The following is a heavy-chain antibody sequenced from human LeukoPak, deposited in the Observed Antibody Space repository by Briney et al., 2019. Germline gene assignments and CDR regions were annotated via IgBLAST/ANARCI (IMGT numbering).Heavy chain of an antibody. V-gene: IGHV3-7*01. CDR1: GFTFSSYW. J-gene: IGHJ6*02. CDR2: IKQDGSEK. CDR3: ARDGTKYDFWSGYYMGYYYGMDV. Sequence: PGGSLRLSCAASGFTFSSYWMSWVRQAPGKGLEWVANIKQDGSEKHYVDSVKGRFTISRDNAKNSLYLQMNSLRAEDTAVYYCARDGTKYDFWSGYYMGYYYGMDVWGQGTTVTVSS. D-gene: IGHD3-3*01.